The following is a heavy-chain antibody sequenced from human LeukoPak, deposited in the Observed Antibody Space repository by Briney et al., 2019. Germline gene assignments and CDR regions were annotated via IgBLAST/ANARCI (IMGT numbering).Heavy chain of an antibody. J-gene: IGHJ4*02. Sequence: PGGSLRLSCAASGFTFSSYWMHWVRQAPGKGLVWVSRINADGSTTNYADSVKGRFTISRDNSKNTLYLQMNSLRAEDTAVYYCAKGMRPAAAAPVGVLDHWGQGTLVTVSS. V-gene: IGHV3-74*01. CDR2: INADGSTT. CDR3: AKGMRPAAAAPVGVLDH. D-gene: IGHD6-13*01. CDR1: GFTFSSYW.